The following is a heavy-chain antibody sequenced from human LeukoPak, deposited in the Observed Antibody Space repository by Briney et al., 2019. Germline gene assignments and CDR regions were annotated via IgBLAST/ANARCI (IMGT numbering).Heavy chain of an antibody. CDR1: GFTFSSYG. D-gene: IGHD3-22*01. J-gene: IGHJ6*02. Sequence: GGSLRLSCAASGFTFSSYGMHWVRQAPGKGLEWVAVIWYDGSNKYYADSVKGRFTISRDNSKNTLYLQMNSLRAEDTAVYYCARVITNHYYDGSGYYHRAYYYYGMDVWGQGTTVTVSS. V-gene: IGHV3-33*01. CDR2: IWYDGSNK. CDR3: ARVITNHYYDGSGYYHRAYYYYGMDV.